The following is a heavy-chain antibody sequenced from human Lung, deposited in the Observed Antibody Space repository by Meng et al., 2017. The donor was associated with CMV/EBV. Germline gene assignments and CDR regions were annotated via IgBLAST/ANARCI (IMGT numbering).Heavy chain of an antibody. CDR3: ARDKSLGALDI. J-gene: IGHJ3*02. CDR1: GFTVSSNY. V-gene: IGHV3-66*02. Sequence: GGSLRLSCAASGFTVSSNYMSRVRQAPGKGLEWVSVIYSVGTTYYADSVKGRFTISRDNSKNTVYLQMNSLNAEDRAVYYCARDKSLGALDIWGQGTMVTVSS. D-gene: IGHD7-27*01. CDR2: IYSVGTT.